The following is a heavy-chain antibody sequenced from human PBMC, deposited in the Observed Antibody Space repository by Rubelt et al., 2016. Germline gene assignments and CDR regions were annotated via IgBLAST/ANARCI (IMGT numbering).Heavy chain of an antibody. V-gene: IGHV3-74*01. Sequence: EVQLVESGGGLVQPGGSLRITCAASGFTFSGYWMHWVRQAPGKGLVWVSRINYDGSGTTHADSVKGRFTISRDNAKNTLYLQRNSLRAEDTAVYYCARGQDYGMDVWGQGTTVTVSS. CDR2: INYDGSGT. J-gene: IGHJ6*02. CDR1: GFTFSGYW. CDR3: ARGQDYGMDV.